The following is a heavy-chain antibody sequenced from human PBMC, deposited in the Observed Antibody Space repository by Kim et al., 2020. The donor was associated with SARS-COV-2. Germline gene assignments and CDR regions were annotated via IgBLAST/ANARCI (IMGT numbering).Heavy chain of an antibody. V-gene: IGHV3-11*06. J-gene: IGHJ6*02. CDR2: ISSSSSYT. D-gene: IGHD1-26*01. CDR3: ARDRHHGSYPVYYGMDV. Sequence: GGSLRLSCAASGFTFSDYYMSWIRQAPGKGLEWVSYISSSSSYTNYADSVKGRFTISRDNAKNSLYLQMNSLRAEDTAVYYCARDRHHGSYPVYYGMDVWGQGTTVTVSS. CDR1: GFTFSDYY.